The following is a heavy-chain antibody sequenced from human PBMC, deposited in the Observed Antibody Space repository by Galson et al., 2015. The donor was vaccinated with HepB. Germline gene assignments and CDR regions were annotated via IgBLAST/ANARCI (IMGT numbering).Heavy chain of an antibody. D-gene: IGHD3-22*01. Sequence: SLRLSCAASGFTFSSYGMHWVRQAPGKGLEWVAVISYDGSNKYYADSVKGRFTISRDNSKNTLYLQMNSLRAEDTAVYYCAKDGGDSSGDAFDIWGQGTMVTVSS. V-gene: IGHV3-30*18. CDR1: GFTFSSYG. J-gene: IGHJ3*02. CDR3: AKDGGDSSGDAFDI. CDR2: ISYDGSNK.